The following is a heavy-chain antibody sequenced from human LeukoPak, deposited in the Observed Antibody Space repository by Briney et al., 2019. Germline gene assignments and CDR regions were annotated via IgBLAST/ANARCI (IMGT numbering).Heavy chain of an antibody. V-gene: IGHV1-2*02. CDR1: GYTFTGYY. Sequence: ASVKVSCKTSGYTFTGYYMHWVRQAPGQGLEWMGWLNPNSGGTNYAQKFQGRVTMTRDTSISTAYMELSRLRSDDTAVYYCIPSSYSSTSYYFDYWGQGTLVTVSS. CDR2: LNPNSGGT. CDR3: IPSSYSSTSYYFDY. D-gene: IGHD6-13*01. J-gene: IGHJ4*02.